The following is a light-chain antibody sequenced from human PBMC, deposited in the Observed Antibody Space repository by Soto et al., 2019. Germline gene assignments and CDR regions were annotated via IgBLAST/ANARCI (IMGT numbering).Light chain of an antibody. J-gene: IGKJ4*01. CDR3: QQYHHCPFT. V-gene: IGKV1-16*01. Sequence: DIQMTQSPSSLSASVGDRVTITCRASQGVNMYLAWFQQKPGKAPKSLIYGASSLQSGVPPRFSGSGSGTDFTLTISSLQPEDASTYYCQQYHHCPFTFGGGTKVEI. CDR2: GAS. CDR1: QGVNMY.